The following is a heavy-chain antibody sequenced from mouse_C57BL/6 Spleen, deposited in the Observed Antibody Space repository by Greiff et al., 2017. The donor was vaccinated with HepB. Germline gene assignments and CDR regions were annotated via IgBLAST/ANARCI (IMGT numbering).Heavy chain of an antibody. CDR2: IWTGGGT. V-gene: IGHV2-9-1*01. CDR3: ARNGPYYDGSSLLAMDY. D-gene: IGHD1-1*01. Sequence: QVQLKESGPGLVAPSPSLSITCTVSGFSFTSSAINWVRQPPGKGLEWLGVIWTGGGTTYNSALNTRLSISKDNSKSQVSLKRNSLQTDDTGRYCCARNGPYYDGSSLLAMDYWGQGTTVTVSS. CDR1: GFSFTSSA. J-gene: IGHJ4*01.